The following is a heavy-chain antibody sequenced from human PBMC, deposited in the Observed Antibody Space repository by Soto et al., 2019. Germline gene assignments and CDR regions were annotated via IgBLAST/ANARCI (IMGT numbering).Heavy chain of an antibody. CDR3: AITAAKALDAFDI. CDR2: IIPILGIA. CDR1: GGTFSSYT. J-gene: IGHJ3*02. Sequence: VKVSCKASGGTFSSYTISWVRQAPGQGLEWMGRIIPILGIANYAQKFQGRVTITADKSTSTAYMELSSLRSEDTAVYYCAITAAKALDAFDIWGQGTMVTVSS. D-gene: IGHD2-2*01. V-gene: IGHV1-69*02.